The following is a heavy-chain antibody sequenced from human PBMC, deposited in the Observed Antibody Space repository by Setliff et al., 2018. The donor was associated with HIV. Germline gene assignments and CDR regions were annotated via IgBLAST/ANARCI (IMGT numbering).Heavy chain of an antibody. CDR3: AKASRGEYYDNSGFFVTYFDN. Sequence: GESLKISCTAPGFSFSSYAMSWVRQAPGKGLEWVSGISGSGSSTYYADSVKGRSTISRDNSGDTLYLHMNNLRAEDTAVYYCAKASRGEYYDNSGFFVTYFDNWGQGKLVTV. V-gene: IGHV3-23*01. CDR2: ISGSGSST. CDR1: GFSFSSYA. J-gene: IGHJ4*02. D-gene: IGHD3-22*01.